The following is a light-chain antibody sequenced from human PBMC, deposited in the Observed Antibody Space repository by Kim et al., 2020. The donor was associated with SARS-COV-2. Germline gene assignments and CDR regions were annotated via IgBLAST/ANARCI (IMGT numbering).Light chain of an antibody. CDR1: NSYSGAGYN. Sequence: ITLHITGNNSYSGAGYNLHWYQPLPGTATNLHIYDNSKRPSGVPDRFSGSKSGTSASLAITGLQAEDEADYYCQSFDFTLSGRYISGTGTKVTVL. V-gene: IGLV1-40*01. CDR3: QSFDFTLSGRYI. CDR2: DNS. J-gene: IGLJ1*01.